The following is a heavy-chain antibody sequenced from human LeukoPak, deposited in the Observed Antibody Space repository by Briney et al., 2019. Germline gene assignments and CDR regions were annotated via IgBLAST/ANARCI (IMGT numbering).Heavy chain of an antibody. CDR1: GGSFSGYY. J-gene: IGHJ4*02. CDR3: AGSIAARLDY. D-gene: IGHD6-6*01. Sequence: KPSETLTLTCAVYGGSFSGYYWSWIRQPPGKGLEWIGEINHSGSTNYNPSLKSRVTISVDTSKNQFSLKLSSVTAADTAVYYCAGSIAARLDYWGQGTLVTVSS. V-gene: IGHV4-34*01. CDR2: INHSGST.